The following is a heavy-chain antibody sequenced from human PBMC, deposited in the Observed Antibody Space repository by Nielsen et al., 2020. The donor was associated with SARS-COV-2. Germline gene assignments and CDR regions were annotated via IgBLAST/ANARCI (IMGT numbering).Heavy chain of an antibody. D-gene: IGHD3-3*01. V-gene: IGHV3-9*01. Sequence: SCAASGFTFDESAMHWVRQAPGRGLEWVSGLSWNSVNIGYADSVKGRFTISRDNAKNSLYLQMNSLRAEDTAVYYCARAKSDTIFGVVIIRYYFDYWGQGTLVTVSS. CDR1: GFTFDESA. J-gene: IGHJ4*02. CDR3: ARAKSDTIFGVVIIRYYFDY. CDR2: LSWNSVNI.